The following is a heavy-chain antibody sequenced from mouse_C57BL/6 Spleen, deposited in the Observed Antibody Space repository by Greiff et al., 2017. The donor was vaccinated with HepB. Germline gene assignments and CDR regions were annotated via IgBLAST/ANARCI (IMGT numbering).Heavy chain of an antibody. Sequence: VQLQESGPELVKPGASVKISCKASGYAFSSSWMNWVKQRPGKGLEWIGRIYPGDGDTNYKGKFKGKATLTADKSSSTAYMQLSSLTSEDSAVYFCERGGDGYYVFFYAMDYWGQGATVTVSS. D-gene: IGHD2-3*01. J-gene: IGHJ4*01. CDR3: ERGGDGYYVFFYAMDY. CDR1: GYAFSSSW. V-gene: IGHV1-82*01. CDR2: IYPGDGDT.